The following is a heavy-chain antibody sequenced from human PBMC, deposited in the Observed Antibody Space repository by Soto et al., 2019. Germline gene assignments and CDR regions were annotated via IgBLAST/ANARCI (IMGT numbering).Heavy chain of an antibody. CDR1: GGSISSGDYY. CDR3: ARGAELRFLEWLPHPFVRETTGAHRDAFAF. J-gene: IGHJ6*01. CDR2: IYYSGST. D-gene: IGHD3-3*01. V-gene: IGHV4-30-4*01. Sequence: SETLSLTCTVSGGSISSGDYYWSWIRQPPGKGLEWIGYIYYSGSTYYNPSLKSRVTISVDKSKNQFSLKLSSVTAADTAVYYCARGAELRFLEWLPHPFVRETTGAHRDAFAFWAQGTIVIGSS.